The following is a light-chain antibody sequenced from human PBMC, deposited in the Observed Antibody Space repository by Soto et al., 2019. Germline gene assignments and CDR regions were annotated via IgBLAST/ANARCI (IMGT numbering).Light chain of an antibody. Sequence: QSVLTQPRSVSGSPGQSVTISCTGTSSDVGDYNYVSWYQQHPGKAPKLMIYDVSKRPSGVPDRFSGSKSGNTASLTISGLQAEDEADYYCCSYAGSYTLVVFGGGTKLPVL. CDR2: DVS. CDR1: SSDVGDYNY. V-gene: IGLV2-11*01. J-gene: IGLJ2*01. CDR3: CSYAGSYTLVV.